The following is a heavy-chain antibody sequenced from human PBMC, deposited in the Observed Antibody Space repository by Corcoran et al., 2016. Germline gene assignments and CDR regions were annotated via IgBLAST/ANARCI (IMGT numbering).Heavy chain of an antibody. J-gene: IGHJ6*02. CDR1: GGTFSSYA. CDR2: IIPIFGTA. Sequence: QVQLVQSGAEVKKPGSSVKVSCKASGGTFSSYAISWVRQAPGQGLEWMGGIIPIFGTANYAQNFQGRVTITADESTSTADMELSSLRSEDTAVDYCASRRFSSYGMDVWGQGTTVTVSS. CDR3: ASRRFSSYGMDV. V-gene: IGHV1-69*01.